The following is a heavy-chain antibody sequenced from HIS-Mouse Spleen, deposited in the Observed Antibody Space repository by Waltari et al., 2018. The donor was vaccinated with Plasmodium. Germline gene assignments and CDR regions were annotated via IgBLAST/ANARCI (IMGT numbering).Heavy chain of an antibody. CDR1: GCSISSSSYY. CDR2: SYYSGST. Sequence: QLQLQESGPGLVKPSETLSLTCTVSGCSISSSSYYGGWIRHPPGKGLEWLGSSYYSGSTYYNPSLKSRVTISVDTSKNQFSLKLSSVTAADTAVYYCARRGGSYYYFDYWGQGTLVTVSS. V-gene: IGHV4-39*01. CDR3: ARRGGSYYYFDY. D-gene: IGHD1-26*01. J-gene: IGHJ4*02.